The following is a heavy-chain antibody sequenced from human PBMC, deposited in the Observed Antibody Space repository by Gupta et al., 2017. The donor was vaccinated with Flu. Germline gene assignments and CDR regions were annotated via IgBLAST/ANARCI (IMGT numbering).Heavy chain of an antibody. CDR3: TKALYPFNHYDSSGYYLGIALDV. Sequence: EVQLVESGGGLVQPGRSLRLSCAASGFGFDDYAMNWVRQVPVKGLEWVSGITWNSDNIAYADSVKGRFTISRDNAKKSLYLQMNSLRAEDSALYYCTKALYPFNHYDSSGYYLGIALDVSGQGTMVTVSS. CDR2: ITWNSDNI. CDR1: GFGFDDYA. J-gene: IGHJ3*01. D-gene: IGHD3-22*01. V-gene: IGHV3-9*01.